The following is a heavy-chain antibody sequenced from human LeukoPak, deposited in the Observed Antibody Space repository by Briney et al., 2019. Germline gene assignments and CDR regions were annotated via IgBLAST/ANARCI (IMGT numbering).Heavy chain of an antibody. CDR2: ISAYNGNT. Sequence: GASVKVSCKASGYTFTSYGISWVRQAPGQGLEWMGWISAYNGNTNYAQKLQGRVTITADKSTSTAYMELSSLRSEDTAVYYCARASIAAAPSDAFDIWGQGTMVTVSS. CDR3: ARASIAAAPSDAFDI. V-gene: IGHV1-18*01. CDR1: GYTFTSYG. J-gene: IGHJ3*02. D-gene: IGHD6-13*01.